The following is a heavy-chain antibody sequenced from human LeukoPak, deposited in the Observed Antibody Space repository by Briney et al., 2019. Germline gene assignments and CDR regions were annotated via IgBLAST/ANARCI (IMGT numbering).Heavy chain of an antibody. Sequence: GGSLRLSXAASGFTFSSYWMSWVRQAPGKGLEWVANIKQDGSEKYYVDSVKGRFTISRDNAKNSLYLQMNSLRAEDTAVYYCARVHSIFGVVMYYFDYWGQGTLVTVSS. CDR2: IKQDGSEK. CDR1: GFTFSSYW. J-gene: IGHJ4*02. D-gene: IGHD3-3*02. CDR3: ARVHSIFGVVMYYFDY. V-gene: IGHV3-7*01.